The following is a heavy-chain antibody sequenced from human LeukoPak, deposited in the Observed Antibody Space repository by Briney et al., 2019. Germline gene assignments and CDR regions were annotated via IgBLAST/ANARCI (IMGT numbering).Heavy chain of an antibody. D-gene: IGHD5-18*01. J-gene: IGHJ4*02. CDR1: GFTVSSNY. V-gene: IGHV3-66*02. Sequence: PGGSLRLSCAASGFTVSSNYMSWVRQAPGKGLEWVSVIYSGGSTYYADSVKGRFTISRDNSKNTRYLQMNSLRAEDTAVYYCARDGDTLVGFDYWGQGTLVTVSS. CDR2: IYSGGST. CDR3: ARDGDTLVGFDY.